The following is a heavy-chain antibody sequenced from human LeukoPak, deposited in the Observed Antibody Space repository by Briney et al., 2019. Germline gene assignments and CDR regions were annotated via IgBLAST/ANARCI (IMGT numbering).Heavy chain of an antibody. CDR1: GYSISSGYY. D-gene: IGHD3-16*02. Sequence: SETLSLTCTVSGYSISSGYYWGWIRQPPGKGLEWIGSIYHSGSTNYNPSLKSRVTISVDTSKNQFSLKLSSVTAADTAVYYCARRGSRYDYVWGSYRQYYFDYWGQGTLVTVSS. J-gene: IGHJ4*02. V-gene: IGHV4-38-2*02. CDR3: ARRGSRYDYVWGSYRQYYFDY. CDR2: IYHSGST.